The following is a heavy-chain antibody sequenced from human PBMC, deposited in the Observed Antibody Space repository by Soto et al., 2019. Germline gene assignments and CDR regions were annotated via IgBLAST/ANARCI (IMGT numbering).Heavy chain of an antibody. J-gene: IGHJ4*02. D-gene: IGHD6-13*01. Sequence: QVQLVQSGAEVKKPGSSVKVSCKASGGTFSSYAISWVRQAPGQGLEWMGGIIPIFGTANYAQKFQGRVTITADESTSTAYMELSSLRSEDTAVYYCARDVRGIAAAGTRYWGQGTLVTVSS. CDR1: GGTFSSYA. CDR3: ARDVRGIAAAGTRY. CDR2: IIPIFGTA. V-gene: IGHV1-69*01.